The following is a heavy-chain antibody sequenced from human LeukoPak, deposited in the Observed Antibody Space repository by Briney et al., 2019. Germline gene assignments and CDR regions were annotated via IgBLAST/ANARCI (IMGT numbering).Heavy chain of an antibody. CDR3: ARHAFDYYDSSGYPFPSFDY. D-gene: IGHD3-22*01. CDR2: IYPGDSDT. Sequence: GESLKISCKGSGYSFTSYWIGWVRQMPGKGLEWMGIIYPGDSDTRYSPSFQGQVTISADKSTSTAYLQWSSLKASDTAMYYCARHAFDYYDSSGYPFPSFDYWGQGTLVTVSS. V-gene: IGHV5-51*01. CDR1: GYSFTSYW. J-gene: IGHJ4*02.